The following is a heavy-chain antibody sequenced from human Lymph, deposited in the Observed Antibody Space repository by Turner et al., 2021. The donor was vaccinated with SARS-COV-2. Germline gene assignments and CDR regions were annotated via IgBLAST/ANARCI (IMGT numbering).Heavy chain of an antibody. V-gene: IGHV3-66*01. CDR2: IYSGGST. J-gene: IGHJ3*02. CDR3: ARDFREGASDI. CDR1: GITVSSNY. Sequence: EVQLVESGGGLVQPGGSLRLSCAASGITVSSNYMSWVRQAPGKGLEWVSVIYSGGSTFYADSVKGRFTISRDKSKNTLYLQMNSLRAEDTAVYYCARDFREGASDIWGQGTMVTISS. D-gene: IGHD3-10*01.